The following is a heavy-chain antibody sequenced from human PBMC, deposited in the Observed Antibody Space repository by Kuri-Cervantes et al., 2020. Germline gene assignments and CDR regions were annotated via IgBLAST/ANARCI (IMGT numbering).Heavy chain of an antibody. V-gene: IGHV3-30*02. CDR3: AKEGGERFWSGRKPYYYYYMDV. D-gene: IGHD3-3*01. Sequence: GESLKISCAASGFTFDDYGMSWVRQAPGKGLEWVAFIRYDGSNKYYADSVKGRFTISRDNSKNTLYLQMNSLRAEDTAVYYCAKEGGERFWSGRKPYYYYYMDVWGKGTTVTVSS. J-gene: IGHJ6*03. CDR2: IRYDGSNK. CDR1: GFTFDDYG.